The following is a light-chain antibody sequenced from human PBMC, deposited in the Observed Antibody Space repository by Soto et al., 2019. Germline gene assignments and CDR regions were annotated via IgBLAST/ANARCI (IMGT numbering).Light chain of an antibody. CDR2: AAS. CDR1: QRISSSY. V-gene: IGKV3-20*01. CDR3: QRYASSRLT. Sequence: DIVFTQSPGTLSLSPGDRATLSCRASQRISSSYIAWYQQKYGQAPRLLLYAASSRATGIPDRFSGPGSGTDFTLTIRRLEPEDSAVYYCQRYASSRLTFGGGTKVDI. J-gene: IGKJ4*01.